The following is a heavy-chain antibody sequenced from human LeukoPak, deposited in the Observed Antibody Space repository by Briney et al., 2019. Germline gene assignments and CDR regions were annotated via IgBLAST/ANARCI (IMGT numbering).Heavy chain of an antibody. V-gene: IGHV3-66*01. Sequence: GGSLRLSCAASGFTFSSNYMSWVRQAPGKGLEWVSFIYSGGSTYYSDALKGRFSISRDNSQHTLYLKMNRLTDEDTDVYYCARDQGGDGYNFFFYWRQGTMVTVSS. CDR2: IYSGGST. D-gene: IGHD5-24*01. J-gene: IGHJ4*02. CDR1: GFTFSSNY. CDR3: ARDQGGDGYNFFFY.